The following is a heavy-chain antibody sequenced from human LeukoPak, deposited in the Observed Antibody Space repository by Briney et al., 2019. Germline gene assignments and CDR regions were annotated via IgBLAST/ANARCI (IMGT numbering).Heavy chain of an antibody. CDR2: IAGTGGST. CDR1: GFTFNKYA. CDR3: AKGGHGDYGLLDY. V-gene: IGHV3-23*01. D-gene: IGHD4-17*01. J-gene: IGHJ4*02. Sequence: PGGSLRLSCAASGFTFNKYAMNWVRQPPGKGLEWVSSIAGTGGSTYYADSVKGRFTISRDNSKNTLYLQMNSLRAEDTAVYYCAKGGHGDYGLLDYWGQGTLVTVSS.